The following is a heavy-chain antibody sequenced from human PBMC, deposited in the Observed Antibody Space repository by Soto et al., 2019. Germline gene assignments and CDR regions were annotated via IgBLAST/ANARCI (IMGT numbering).Heavy chain of an antibody. D-gene: IGHD6-13*01. J-gene: IGHJ1*01. CDR3: ARDDAYSVALSEHFQH. CDR2: IYSGGST. CDR1: GFTVSSNY. V-gene: IGHV3-66*01. Sequence: EVQLVESGGGLVQPGGSLRLSCAASGFTVSSNYMSWVRQAPGKGLEWVSVIYSGGSTYYADSVKGRFTISRNNSKNTLYLPMNSLRAEDRAVYDCARDDAYSVALSEHFQHWGQGTLVTVSS.